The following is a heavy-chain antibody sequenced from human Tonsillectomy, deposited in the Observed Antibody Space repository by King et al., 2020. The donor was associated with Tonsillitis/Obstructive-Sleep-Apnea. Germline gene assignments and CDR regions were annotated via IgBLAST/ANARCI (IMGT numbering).Heavy chain of an antibody. Sequence: QLQESGPGLVKPSQTLSLTCTVSGGSISSGAYYWNWIRQHPGKGLEWIGNIYYSGSTYYNPSLKSRITISVDTSKKQFSLKLSSVTAADTAVYFCARAPEAYYGGCFDYWGQGTLVTVSS. CDR1: GGSISSGAYY. V-gene: IGHV4-31*03. D-gene: IGHD4-23*01. CDR2: IYYSGST. CDR3: ARAPEAYYGGCFDY. J-gene: IGHJ4*02.